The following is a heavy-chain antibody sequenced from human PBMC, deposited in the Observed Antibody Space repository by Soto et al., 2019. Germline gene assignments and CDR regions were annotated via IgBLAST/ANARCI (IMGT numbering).Heavy chain of an antibody. D-gene: IGHD2-2*03. J-gene: IGHJ5*02. CDR2: MNPNSGNT. Sequence: ASVKVSCKASGYTFTSYDINWVRQATGQGLEWMGWMNPNSGNTGYAQKFQGRVTMTRNTSISTAYMELSSLRSEDTAVYYCAKMDIVVVPAAIPGGNWFDPWGQGTLVTVSS. V-gene: IGHV1-8*01. CDR3: AKMDIVVVPAAIPGGNWFDP. CDR1: GYTFTSYD.